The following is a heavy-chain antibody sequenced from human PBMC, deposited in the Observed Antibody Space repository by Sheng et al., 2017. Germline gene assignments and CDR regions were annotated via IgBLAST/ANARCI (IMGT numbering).Heavy chain of an antibody. J-gene: IGHJ4*02. V-gene: IGHV3-30*04. CDR2: ISYDGSNK. D-gene: IGHD3-10*01. CDR3: ARDLLPMVRGVLDY. CDR1: GFTFSSYA. Sequence: QVQLVESGGGVVQPGRSLRLSCAASGFTFSSYAMHWVRQAPGKGLEWVAVISYDGSNKYYADSVKGRFTISRDNSKNTLYLQMNSLRAEDTAVYYCARDLLPMVRGVLDYWGQGTLVTVSS.